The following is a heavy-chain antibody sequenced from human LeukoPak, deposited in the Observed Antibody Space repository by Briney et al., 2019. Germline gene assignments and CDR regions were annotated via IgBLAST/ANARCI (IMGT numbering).Heavy chain of an antibody. CDR2: ISSSSSYI. V-gene: IGHV3-21*01. D-gene: IGHD3-16*01. Sequence: GSLRLSCAASGFTFSSYSMNWVRQAPGKGLEWVSSISSSSSYIYYADSVKGRFTISRDNAKNSLYLQMNSLRAEDTAVYYCARPWGWGEYYFDYCGQGTLVTVSS. CDR1: GFTFSSYS. CDR3: ARPWGWGEYYFDY. J-gene: IGHJ4*02.